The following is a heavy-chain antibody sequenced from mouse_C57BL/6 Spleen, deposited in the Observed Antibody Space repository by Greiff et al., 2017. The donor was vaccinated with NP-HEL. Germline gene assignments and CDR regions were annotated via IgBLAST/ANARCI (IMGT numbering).Heavy chain of an antibody. J-gene: IGHJ4*01. Sequence: QVQLKESGPGLVQPSQSLSITCTVSGFSLTSYGVHWVRQSPGKGLEWLGVIWRGGSTDYNAAFMSRLSITKDNSKSQVFFKMNSLQADDTAIYYCAKGMVTTLYYYAMDYWGQGTSVTVSS. V-gene: IGHV2-5*01. CDR2: IWRGGST. CDR1: GFSLTSYG. D-gene: IGHD2-3*01. CDR3: AKGMVTTLYYYAMDY.